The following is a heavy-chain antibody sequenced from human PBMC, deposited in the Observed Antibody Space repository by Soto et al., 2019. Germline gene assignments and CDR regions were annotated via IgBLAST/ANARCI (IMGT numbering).Heavy chain of an antibody. CDR1: GFTFSSYA. D-gene: IGHD3-16*02. V-gene: IGHV3-23*01. CDR3: AKEKDYDYVWGSYRYTSDY. CDR2: ISGSGST. Sequence: GGSLRLSCAASGFTFSSYAMSWVRQAPGKGLEWVSAISGSGSTFYADSVKGRFTISRDNSKNTLCLQMNSLRAEDTAVYYCAKEKDYDYVWGSYRYTSDYWGQGTLVTVSS. J-gene: IGHJ4*02.